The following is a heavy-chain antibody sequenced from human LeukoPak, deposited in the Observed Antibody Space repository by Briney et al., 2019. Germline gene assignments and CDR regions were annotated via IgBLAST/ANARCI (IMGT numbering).Heavy chain of an antibody. Sequence: ASVKVSCKASGYTFTGYYMHWVRQAPGQGLEWMGWINPNSGGTNYAQKFQGRVTMTRDTSISTAYMELSRLRSDDTAVYYCARGGPPLLRFLECLGYGGRGTLVTVSS. V-gene: IGHV1-2*02. CDR2: INPNSGGT. CDR3: ARGGPPLLRFLECLGY. D-gene: IGHD3-3*01. J-gene: IGHJ4*02. CDR1: GYTFTGYY.